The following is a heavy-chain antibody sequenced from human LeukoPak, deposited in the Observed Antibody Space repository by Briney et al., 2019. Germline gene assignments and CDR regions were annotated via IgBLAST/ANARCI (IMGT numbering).Heavy chain of an antibody. CDR2: IIPIFGTA. D-gene: IGHD3-3*01. CDR3: ARAPKYYDFWSGYPYYYYYMDV. J-gene: IGHJ6*03. CDR1: GYTFTDYD. V-gene: IGHV1-69*05. Sequence: SVKVSCKASGYTFTDYDINWVRQAAGQGLEWMGGIIPIFGTANYAQKFQGRVTITTDESTSTAYMELSSLRSEDTAVYYCARAPKYYDFWSGYPYYYYYMDVWGKGTTVTVSS.